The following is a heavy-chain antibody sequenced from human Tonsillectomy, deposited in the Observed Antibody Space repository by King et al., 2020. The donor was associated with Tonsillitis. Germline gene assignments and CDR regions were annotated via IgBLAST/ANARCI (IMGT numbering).Heavy chain of an antibody. CDR1: GYTFTSDG. J-gene: IGHJ6*02. D-gene: IGHD2-2*01. V-gene: IGHV1-18*01. CDR2: ISAYNGNT. Sequence: QLVQSGAEVKKPGASVKVSCKASGYTFTSDGISWVRQAPGQGLEWMGWISAYNGNTNYAKKLPGRDTLTTDTSTRTAYMELRSLRSDDTAVYYCARDRVPAPYYYYYYGMDVWGQGTTVTVSS. CDR3: ARDRVPAPYYYYYYGMDV.